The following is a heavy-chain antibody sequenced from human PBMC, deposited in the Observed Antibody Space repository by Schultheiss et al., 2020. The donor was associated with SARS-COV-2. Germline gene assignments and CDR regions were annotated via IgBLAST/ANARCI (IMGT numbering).Heavy chain of an antibody. CDR1: GGTFSSYA. CDR3: ARLGYCSGGSCYSYYYGMDV. D-gene: IGHD2-15*01. Sequence: SVKVSCKASGGTFSSYAISWVRQAPGQGLEWMGGIIPIFGTANYAQKFQGRVTITADESTSTAYMELSSLRSEDTVVYYCARLGYCSGGSCYSYYYGMDVWGQGTTVTVSS. V-gene: IGHV1-69*13. CDR2: IIPIFGTA. J-gene: IGHJ6*02.